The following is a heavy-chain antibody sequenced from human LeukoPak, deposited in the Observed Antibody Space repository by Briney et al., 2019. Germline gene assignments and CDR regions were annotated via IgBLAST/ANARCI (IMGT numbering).Heavy chain of an antibody. CDR1: GGSISSYY. CDR2: IYYSGST. Sequence: PSETLSLTCTVSGGSISSYYWSWVRQPPGKGLEWIGYIYYSGSTNYNPSLKSRVTISVDTSKNQFSLKLSSVTAADTAVYYCARDRSRDFWSGYHYFDYWGQGTLVTVSS. CDR3: ARDRSRDFWSGYHYFDY. J-gene: IGHJ4*02. D-gene: IGHD3-3*01. V-gene: IGHV4-59*01.